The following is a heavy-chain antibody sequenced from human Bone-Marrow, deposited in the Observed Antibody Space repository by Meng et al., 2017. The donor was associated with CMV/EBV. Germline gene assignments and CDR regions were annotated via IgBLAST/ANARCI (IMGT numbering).Heavy chain of an antibody. D-gene: IGHD6-6*01. J-gene: IGHJ5*02. Sequence: GSLRLSCTVSGGSISSYYWSWIRQPPGKGLEWIGYIYYGGSTNYNPSLKSRVTISVDTSKNQFSLKLSSVTAADTAVYYCARVGSLFSSSSDYWFDPWGQGTLVTVSS. V-gene: IGHV4-59*01. CDR2: IYYGGST. CDR1: GGSISSYY. CDR3: ARVGSLFSSSSDYWFDP.